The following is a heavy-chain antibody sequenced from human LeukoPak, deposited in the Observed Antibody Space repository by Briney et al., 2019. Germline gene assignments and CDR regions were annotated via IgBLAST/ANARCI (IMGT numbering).Heavy chain of an antibody. CDR2: ISSSGSTI. D-gene: IGHD2-2*01. J-gene: IGHJ4*02. V-gene: IGHV3-11*04. CDR3: ARLRCTGTSCYSDFDY. Sequence: GGSLRLSCAASGFTFSDYYMSWIRQAPGKGLEWVSYISSSGSTIYYADSVKGRFTISRDNAKNSLYLQMNSLRAEDTAVYYCARLRCTGTSCYSDFDYWGQGTLVTVSS. CDR1: GFTFSDYY.